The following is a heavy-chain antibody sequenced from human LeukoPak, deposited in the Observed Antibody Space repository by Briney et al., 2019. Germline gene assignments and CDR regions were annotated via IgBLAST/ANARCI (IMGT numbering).Heavy chain of an antibody. CDR2: INEDGSEK. Sequence: GGSLRLSCAASGFTFSTRWMSWVRQAPGKGLGWVANINEDGSEKNYVESLKGRFTISRDNAKNSLYLQMNSLRAEDTALYYCARELGSYEGGYYGMDVWGQGTTVTVSS. D-gene: IGHD1-26*01. J-gene: IGHJ6*02. V-gene: IGHV3-7*01. CDR3: ARELGSYEGGYYGMDV. CDR1: GFTFSTRW.